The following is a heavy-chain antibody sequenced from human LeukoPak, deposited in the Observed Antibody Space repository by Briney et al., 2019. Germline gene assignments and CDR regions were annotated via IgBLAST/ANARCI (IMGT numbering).Heavy chain of an antibody. D-gene: IGHD3-22*01. CDR1: GGSITNYY. Sequence: SETLSLTCTVSGGSITNYYWTWIRQPAEKGLEWIGRVHTSGTTNYNPSLKSRVTMSLDTSKNQFSLKLSSVTAADTAVYYCVRAPSYDSTKLDYWAQGTLVTVSS. J-gene: IGHJ4*02. V-gene: IGHV4-4*07. CDR2: VHTSGTT. CDR3: VRAPSYDSTKLDY.